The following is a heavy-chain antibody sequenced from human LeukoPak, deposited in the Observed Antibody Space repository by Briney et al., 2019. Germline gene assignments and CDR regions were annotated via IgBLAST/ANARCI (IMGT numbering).Heavy chain of an antibody. CDR3: ARESGGTYGYDY. CDR1: GFSFSTCW. Sequence: GGSLRLSCAASGFSFSTCWMSWVRQAPGKGLEWVANIKQDGSEKYYVDSVKGRFTISRDNAKNSLYLQMNSLRAEDTAVYYCARESGGTYGYDYWGQGTLVTVSS. CDR2: IKQDGSEK. V-gene: IGHV3-7*01. D-gene: IGHD1-26*01. J-gene: IGHJ4*02.